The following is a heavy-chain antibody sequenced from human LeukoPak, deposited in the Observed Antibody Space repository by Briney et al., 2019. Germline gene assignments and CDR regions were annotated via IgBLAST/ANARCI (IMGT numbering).Heavy chain of an antibody. J-gene: IGHJ3*02. CDR1: GFTFSSYS. CDR3: ARDKKWLLSWTAPGNAFDI. CDR2: ISSSSSTI. V-gene: IGHV3-48*01. D-gene: IGHD3-3*01. Sequence: GGSLRLSCAASGFTFSSYSMNWVRQAPGGGLEWVLYISSSSSTIYYAVSVKGRSTISRANAKNSLYLQMNGLRAEDTAVYYCARDKKWLLSWTAPGNAFDIWGQGTMVTVSS.